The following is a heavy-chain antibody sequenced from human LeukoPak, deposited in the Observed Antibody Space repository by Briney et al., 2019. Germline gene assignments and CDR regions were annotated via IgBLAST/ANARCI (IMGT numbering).Heavy chain of an antibody. Sequence: ASVKVSCKASGHTFTGYYMHWVRQAPGQGLEWMGWINPNSGGTNYAQKFQGRVTMTRDTSISTAYMELSRLRSDDTAVYYCARDFGGSYSPFDYWGQGTLVTVSS. CDR2: INPNSGGT. J-gene: IGHJ4*02. D-gene: IGHD1-26*01. CDR3: ARDFGGSYSPFDY. V-gene: IGHV1-2*02. CDR1: GHTFTGYY.